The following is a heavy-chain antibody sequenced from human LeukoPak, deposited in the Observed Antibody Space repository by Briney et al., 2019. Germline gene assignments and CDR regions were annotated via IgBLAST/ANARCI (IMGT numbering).Heavy chain of an antibody. CDR1: AFTFSSYW. CDR3: ARYYYDSSGYYLDY. V-gene: IGHV3-74*01. Sequence: GGSLRLSCAASAFTFSSYWMHWVRQAPGKGLVWVSRINSDGSSTSYADSVKGRFTISRDNAKNTLYLQMNSLRAEDTAVSYCARYYYDSSGYYLDYWGQGTLVTVSS. CDR2: INSDGSST. J-gene: IGHJ4*02. D-gene: IGHD3-22*01.